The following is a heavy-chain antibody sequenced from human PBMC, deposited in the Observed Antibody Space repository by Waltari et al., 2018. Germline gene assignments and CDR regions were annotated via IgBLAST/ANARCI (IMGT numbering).Heavy chain of an antibody. CDR3: ARETADFWTGYYPRLDV. CDR2: IDYTGRT. J-gene: IGHJ3*01. D-gene: IGHD3-3*01. Sequence: QVQLQESGPGLVKPSETLSLTCTVSGGSISSYYWSWIRQPPGKGLEWVGYIDYTGRTNYNPSLKSRVTISVDTSKNQFSLKLTSVTAADTAVYYCARETADFWTGYYPRLDVWGQGTTVTVSS. V-gene: IGHV4-59*01. CDR1: GGSISSYY.